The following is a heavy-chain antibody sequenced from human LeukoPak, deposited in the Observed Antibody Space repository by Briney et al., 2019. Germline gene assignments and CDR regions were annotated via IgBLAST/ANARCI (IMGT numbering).Heavy chain of an antibody. CDR1: GFTFRSYG. CDR3: ARVGYSSSWHPMDV. V-gene: IGHV3-33*01. CDR2: IWYDGSNK. D-gene: IGHD6-13*01. J-gene: IGHJ6*02. Sequence: GGSLRLSCAPSGFTFRSYGMHWVRQAPGKGLEWVAVIWYDGSNKYYADSVKDRFTISRDNSKNTLYLRMNSLRAEDTAVYYCARVGYSSSWHPMDVWGQGTTVTVSS.